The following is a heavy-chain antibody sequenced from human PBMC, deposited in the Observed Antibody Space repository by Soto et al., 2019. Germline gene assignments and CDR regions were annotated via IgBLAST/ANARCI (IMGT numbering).Heavy chain of an antibody. CDR1: GGSISSGGYY. D-gene: IGHD3-9*01. CDR2: IYYSGST. V-gene: IGHV4-31*03. J-gene: IGHJ4*02. Sequence: SETLSLTCTVSGGSISSGGYYWSWIRQHPGKGLEWIGYIYYSGSTYYNPALKSRVTISVDTSKTQFSLKLSSVTAADTAVYYCARTSITYYDILTGYYAPSSIDYWGQGTLVTVSS. CDR3: ARTSITYYDILTGYYAPSSIDY.